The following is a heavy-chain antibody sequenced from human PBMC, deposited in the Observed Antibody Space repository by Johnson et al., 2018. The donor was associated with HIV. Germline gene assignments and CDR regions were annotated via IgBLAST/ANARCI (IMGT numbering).Heavy chain of an antibody. D-gene: IGHD4-17*01. CDR2: ISSSGSII. Sequence: QVQLVESGGGLVKPGGSLRLSCAASGFTFSDYYMSWIRQAPGKGLEWVSYISSSGSIIYYADSVKGRFTISRDNAKHSLYLRMNSLRAEDTAVYYCARDSTPWGGDYVGYAFDIWGQGTMVAVSS. J-gene: IGHJ3*02. V-gene: IGHV3-11*04. CDR3: ARDSTPWGGDYVGYAFDI. CDR1: GFTFSDYY.